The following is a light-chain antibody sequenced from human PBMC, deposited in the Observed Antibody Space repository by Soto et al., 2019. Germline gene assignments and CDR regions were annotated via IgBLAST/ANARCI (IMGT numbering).Light chain of an antibody. CDR3: QSYDSSLSGPWV. Sequence: QSVLTQPPSVSGAPGQRVTISCTGSSSNIGAGYDVHWYQQLPGTAPKLLIYGNSNQPSGVPDRFSGSKSGTSASLAITGLQAEDEADYYCQSYDSSLSGPWVFGGGTKVTVL. CDR1: SSNIGAGYD. J-gene: IGLJ3*02. CDR2: GNS. V-gene: IGLV1-40*01.